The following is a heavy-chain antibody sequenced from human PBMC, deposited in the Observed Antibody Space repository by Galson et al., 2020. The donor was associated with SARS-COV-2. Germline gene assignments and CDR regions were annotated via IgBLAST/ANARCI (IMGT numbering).Heavy chain of an antibody. D-gene: IGHD3-10*01. CDR2: INIGGNT. CDR3: ARGHRGVVPSPVLGLGPYYVYFYMDV. CDR1: GGSFSGYS. J-gene: IGHJ6*03. V-gene: IGHV4-34*01. Sequence: SETLSLTCAVYGGSFSGYSWTWIRQPPGKGLEWSGEINIGGNTNYSPSLRSRVTLSVDTSKNQFSLNLRSVTAADTALYYCARGHRGVVPSPVLGLGPYYVYFYMDVWAKGTTVTVSS.